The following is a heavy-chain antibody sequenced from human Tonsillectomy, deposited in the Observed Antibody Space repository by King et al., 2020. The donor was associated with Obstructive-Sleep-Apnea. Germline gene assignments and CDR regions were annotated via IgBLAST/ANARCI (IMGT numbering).Heavy chain of an antibody. CDR3: TPGTTLSDYYGMDV. CDR2: IKSKTDGGTT. Sequence: VQLVESGGGLVKPGGSLRLSCAASGFTFSNAWMSWVRQAPGKGLEWVGRIKSKTDGGTTDYAAPVKGRFTISRDDSKNTLYLQMNSLKTEDTAVYYCTPGTTLSDYYGMDVWGQGTTVTVSS. V-gene: IGHV3-15*01. D-gene: IGHD1-1*01. J-gene: IGHJ6*02. CDR1: GFTFSNAW.